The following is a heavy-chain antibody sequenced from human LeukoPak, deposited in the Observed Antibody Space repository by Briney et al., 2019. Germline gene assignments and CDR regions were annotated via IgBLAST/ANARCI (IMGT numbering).Heavy chain of an antibody. CDR1: GFTFSSYS. CDR2: ISSSSSYI. V-gene: IGHV3-21*01. CDR3: ARGAPGYSYGIDY. Sequence: GGSLRLSCAASGFTFSSYSMNWVRQAPGKGLEWVSSISSSSSYIYYADSVKGRFTISRDNAKNSLYLQMNSLRAEDTTVYYCARGAPGYSYGIDYWGQGTLVTVSS. J-gene: IGHJ4*02. D-gene: IGHD5-18*01.